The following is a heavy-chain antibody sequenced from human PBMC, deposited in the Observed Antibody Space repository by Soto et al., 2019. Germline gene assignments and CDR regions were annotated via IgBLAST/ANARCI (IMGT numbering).Heavy chain of an antibody. CDR2: IYYSGST. V-gene: IGHV4-59*01. CDR1: GCSISSYY. CDR3: ARGSVTTVTPMGPSYYYYYYMDV. J-gene: IGHJ6*03. Sequence: PSETLSLTCTVSGCSISSYYWSWIRQPPGKGQEWIRYIYYSGSTNYNPSLKSRVTISVDTSKNQFSLKLSSVTAADTAVYYCARGSVTTVTPMGPSYYYYYYMDVWGKGTTVTVSS. D-gene: IGHD4-4*01.